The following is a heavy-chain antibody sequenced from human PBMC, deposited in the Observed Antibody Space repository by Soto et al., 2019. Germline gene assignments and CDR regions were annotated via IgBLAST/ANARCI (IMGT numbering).Heavy chain of an antibody. CDR2: ISYDGTNK. J-gene: IGHJ5*01. D-gene: IGHD6-19*01. Sequence: PGWSLRLSCAASGFMFSAYAMLWVRQAPGKGLEWVASISYDGTNKYYADSIKGRFTISRDNSANTLFLQVNSLRREDTAMYYCARLPAPFTSGGYGIESWGREALVTFSS. CDR1: GFMFSAYA. CDR3: ARLPAPFTSGGYGIES. V-gene: IGHV3-30*04.